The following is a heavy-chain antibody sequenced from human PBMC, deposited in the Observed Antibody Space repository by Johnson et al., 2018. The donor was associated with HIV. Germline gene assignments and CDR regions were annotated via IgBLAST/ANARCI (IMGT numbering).Heavy chain of an antibody. Sequence: QVQLVESGGGVVQPGGSLRLSCAASGFTFSNYGMHWVRQAPGKGLEWVAFIRYDGSHKYYVDSVKGRFTISRDNSNNTLYLQMNSLRAEATVVYYCAKDLRGYSYGLGAFDIWGQGTMVTVSS. CDR3: AKDLRGYSYGLGAFDI. CDR2: IRYDGSHK. D-gene: IGHD5-18*01. J-gene: IGHJ3*02. V-gene: IGHV3-30*02. CDR1: GFTFSNYG.